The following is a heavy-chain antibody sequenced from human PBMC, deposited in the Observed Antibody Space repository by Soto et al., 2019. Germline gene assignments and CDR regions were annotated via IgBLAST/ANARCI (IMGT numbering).Heavy chain of an antibody. D-gene: IGHD2-15*01. CDR2: INHSGST. CDR1: GGSFSGYY. J-gene: IGHJ3*02. V-gene: IGHV4-34*01. CDR3: ARVEVVVVAADI. Sequence: QVQLQQWGAGLLKPSETLSLTCAVYGGSFSGYYWSWIRQPPGKGLEWIGEINHSGSTNYNPSLKSRVTISVDTSKNQFSLKLSSVNAADTAAYYCARVEVVVVAADIWGQGTMLTVSS.